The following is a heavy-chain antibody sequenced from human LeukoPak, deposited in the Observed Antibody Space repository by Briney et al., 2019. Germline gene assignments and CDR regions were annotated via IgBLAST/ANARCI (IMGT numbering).Heavy chain of an antibody. Sequence: SETLSLTCAVYGGSFSGYYWSWIRQPPGKGLEWIGDITHSGSTNYNPSLKSRVTISVDTSKNQFSLKLSSVTAADTAVYYCACMIVDNWFDPWGQGTLVTVSS. J-gene: IGHJ5*02. D-gene: IGHD3-22*01. CDR3: ACMIVDNWFDP. CDR1: GGSFSGYY. V-gene: IGHV4-34*01. CDR2: ITHSGST.